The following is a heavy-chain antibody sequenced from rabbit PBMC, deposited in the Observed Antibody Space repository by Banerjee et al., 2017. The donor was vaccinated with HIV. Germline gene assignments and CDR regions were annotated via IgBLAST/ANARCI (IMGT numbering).Heavy chain of an antibody. V-gene: IGHV1S40*01. CDR1: GFDLSSYW. D-gene: IGHD1-1*01. CDR2: IYAGDDDT. Sequence: QSLEESGGDLVKPGASLTLTCTASGFDLSSYWMCWVRQAPGKGLEWIACIYAGDDDTYYATWAKGRFTISKTSSTTVTLQMTSLTAADTATYFCARYVPYSSRLELWGPGTLVTVS. J-gene: IGHJ4*01. CDR3: ARYVPYSSRLEL.